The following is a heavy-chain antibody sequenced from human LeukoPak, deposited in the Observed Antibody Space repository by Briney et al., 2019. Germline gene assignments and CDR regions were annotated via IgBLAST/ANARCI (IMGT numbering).Heavy chain of an antibody. CDR3: ARSVDYYDSSGTDY. CDR1: GYSINNYW. CDR2: IDPSDSYT. V-gene: IGHV5-10-1*01. J-gene: IGHJ4*02. Sequence: GESLKISCKGSGYSINNYWISWVRQMPGKGLEWMGRIDPSDSYTNYSPSFQGHVTISADKSISTAYLQWSSLKASDTAMYYCARSVDYYDSSGTDYWGQGTLVTVSS. D-gene: IGHD3-22*01.